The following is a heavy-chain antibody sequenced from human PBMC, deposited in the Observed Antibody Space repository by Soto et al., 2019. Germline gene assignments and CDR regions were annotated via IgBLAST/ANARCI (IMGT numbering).Heavy chain of an antibody. CDR2: ISSSGSTI. CDR1: GFTFSDYY. J-gene: IGHJ4*02. Sequence: PGGSLRLSCAASGFTFSDYYMIWIRQAPGKGLEWASYISSSGSTIYYADSVKGRFTISRDNAKNSLYLQMNSLRAEDTAVYYCARLKLIVATTYFDYWGQGTLVTVSS. CDR3: ARLKLIVATTYFDY. V-gene: IGHV3-11*01. D-gene: IGHD5-12*01.